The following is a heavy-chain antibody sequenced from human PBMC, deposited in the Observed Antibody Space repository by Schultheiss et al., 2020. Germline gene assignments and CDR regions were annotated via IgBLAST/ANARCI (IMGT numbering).Heavy chain of an antibody. CDR3: ARNRGPYSSGYYFDY. Sequence: GGSLRLSCAASGFTFSSYAMSWVRQAPGKGLEWVSAISGSGGSTYYADSVKGRFTISRDNSKNTLYLQMNSLRAEDTAVYYCARNRGPYSSGYYFDYWGQGTLVTVSS. D-gene: IGHD3-22*01. J-gene: IGHJ4*02. V-gene: IGHV3-23*01. CDR2: ISGSGGST. CDR1: GFTFSSYA.